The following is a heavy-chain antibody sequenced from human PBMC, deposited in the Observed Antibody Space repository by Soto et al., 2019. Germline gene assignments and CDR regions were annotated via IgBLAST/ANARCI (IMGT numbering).Heavy chain of an antibody. V-gene: IGHV4-39*01. J-gene: IGHJ3*02. CDR1: GGSISSSSYY. CDR2: IYYSGST. CDR3: ARHDIYDFWSGMDAFDI. Sequence: QLQLQESGPGLVKPSETLSLTCTVSGGSISSSSYYWGWIRQPPGKGLEWIGSIYYSGSTYYNPSLKSRVTISVDTSKNQFSLKLSSVTAADTAVYYCARHDIYDFWSGMDAFDIWGQGTMVTVSS. D-gene: IGHD3-3*01.